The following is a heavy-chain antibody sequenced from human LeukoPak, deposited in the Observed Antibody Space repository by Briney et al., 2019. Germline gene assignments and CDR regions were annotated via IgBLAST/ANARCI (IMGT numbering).Heavy chain of an antibody. V-gene: IGHV3-30*04. J-gene: IGHJ4*02. Sequence: GGSLRLSCAASGFTFSSYAMHWVRQAPGKGLEWVAVISYDGSNRYYADSVKGRFTISRDNSKNTLYLQMNSLRAEDTAVYYCARDHYFDYWGQGTLVTVSS. CDR3: ARDHYFDY. CDR2: ISYDGSNR. CDR1: GFTFSSYA.